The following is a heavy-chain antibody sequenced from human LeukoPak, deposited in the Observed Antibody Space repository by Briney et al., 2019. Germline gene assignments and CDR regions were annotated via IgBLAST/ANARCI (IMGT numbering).Heavy chain of an antibody. Sequence: GGSLRLSCAASGFTFSSYGMHWVRQAPGKGLEWVVVISYDGSNKYYADSVKGRFTISRDNSKNTLYLQMNSLRAEDTAVYYCAKGSYNDYWGQGTLVTVSS. CDR2: ISYDGSNK. V-gene: IGHV3-30*18. CDR3: AKGSYNDY. CDR1: GFTFSSYG. J-gene: IGHJ4*02. D-gene: IGHD3-10*01.